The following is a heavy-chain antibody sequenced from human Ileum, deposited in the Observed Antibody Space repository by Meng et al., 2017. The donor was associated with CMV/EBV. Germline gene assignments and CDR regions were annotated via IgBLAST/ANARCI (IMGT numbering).Heavy chain of an antibody. V-gene: IGHV1-8*01. CDR3: ARSSSTVSYYQNGMGV. J-gene: IGHJ6*02. D-gene: IGHD4-11*01. CDR2: MNPNTGNT. Sequence: ASVKVSCKASGYTFTSHDINWVRRATGQGLEWMGWMNPNTGNTGYAQKFQGRVTMTRDTSTGTGYMELSSLTSEDTAVYYCARSSSTVSYYQNGMGVWGQGTTVTVSS. CDR1: GYTFTSHD.